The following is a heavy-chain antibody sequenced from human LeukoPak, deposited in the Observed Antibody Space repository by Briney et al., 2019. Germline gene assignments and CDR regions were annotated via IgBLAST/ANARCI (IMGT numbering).Heavy chain of an antibody. D-gene: IGHD3-3*01. CDR1: GFTFSSHS. J-gene: IGHJ6*03. V-gene: IGHV3-7*01. CDR3: ARAMGTSYGFWSGSYTVSYYYYMDV. Sequence: GGSLRLSCATFGFTFSSHSMSWVRQAPGKGLEWVANIKQDGSEKHYVDAVKGRFSISSHNTKNSLYLQMNSLRAEVAAVYYCARAMGTSYGFWSGSYTVSYYYYMDVWGKGTTVAVS. CDR2: IKQDGSEK.